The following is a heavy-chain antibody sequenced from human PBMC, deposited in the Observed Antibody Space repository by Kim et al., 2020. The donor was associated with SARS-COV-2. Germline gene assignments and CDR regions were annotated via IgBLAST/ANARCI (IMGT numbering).Heavy chain of an antibody. CDR2: INPNSGGT. J-gene: IGHJ6*02. V-gene: IGHV1-2*04. Sequence: ASVKVSCKASGYTFTGYYMHWVRQAPGQGLEWMGWINPNSGGTNYAQKFQGWVTMTRDTSISTAYMELSRLRSDDTAVYYCARAIPPPQSIAAAGTFGMDVWGQGTTVTVSS. CDR3: ARAIPPPQSIAAAGTFGMDV. D-gene: IGHD6-13*01. CDR1: GYTFTGYY.